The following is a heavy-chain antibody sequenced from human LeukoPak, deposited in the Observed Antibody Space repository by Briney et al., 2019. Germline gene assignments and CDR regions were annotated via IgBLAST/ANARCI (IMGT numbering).Heavy chain of an antibody. CDR1: GYTFTSYG. Sequence: ASVKVSCKASGYTFTSYGISWVRQAPGQGLEWMGWISAYNGNTNYAQKLQGRVTMTTDTSTSTAYMELRSLRSDDTAVYYCAREERDYYDSSGEDYWGQGTLVTVSS. CDR2: ISAYNGNT. CDR3: AREERDYYDSSGEDY. V-gene: IGHV1-18*01. J-gene: IGHJ4*02. D-gene: IGHD3-22*01.